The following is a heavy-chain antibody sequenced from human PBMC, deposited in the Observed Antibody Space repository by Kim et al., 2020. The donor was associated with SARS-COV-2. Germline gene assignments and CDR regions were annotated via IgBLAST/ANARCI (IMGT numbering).Heavy chain of an antibody. CDR3: ARDGVLPFTSSLDY. J-gene: IGHJ4*02. CDR2: KKEDGSVK. V-gene: IGHV3-7*03. D-gene: IGHD3-3*01. CDR1: DFTFRSYW. Sequence: GGSLRLSCGASDFTFRSYWMSWVRQAPGKGLEGVANKKEDGSVKQYVGSVRRRFTISRDNAKNLLYLQMNSLRADDMSVYYCARDGVLPFTSSLDYWGLGTLVTVSS.